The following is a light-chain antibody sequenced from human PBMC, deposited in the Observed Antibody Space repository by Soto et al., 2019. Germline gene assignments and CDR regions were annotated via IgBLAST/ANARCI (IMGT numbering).Light chain of an antibody. CDR3: TSYVGGNIWV. V-gene: IGLV2-8*01. CDR2: EVS. CDR1: SSDVGAYKY. Sequence: QSALTQPPSASGSPGQSVTISCTGTSSDVGAYKYVSWYQQYPGKPPKLMIYEVSKRPSGVPDRLPGSKSGNTASLTVSGLEDEDAADYYCTSYVGGNIWVVGGGTELAVL. J-gene: IGLJ2*01.